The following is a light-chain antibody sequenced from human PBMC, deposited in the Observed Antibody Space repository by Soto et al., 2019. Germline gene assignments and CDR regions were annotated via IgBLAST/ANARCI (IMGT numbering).Light chain of an antibody. J-gene: IGLJ1*01. CDR1: SSDVGGYDD. CDR2: GFS. Sequence: QSALTQPASVSGSPGQSITISCTGTSSDVGGYDDVSWYQQHPGKAPKLMMYGFSNRPSGDSNRFSCSKSGNTASLIISGLQAEDEADYYCSSYTSGRTLRVFGTGTKLTVL. V-gene: IGLV2-14*01. CDR3: SSYTSGRTLRV.